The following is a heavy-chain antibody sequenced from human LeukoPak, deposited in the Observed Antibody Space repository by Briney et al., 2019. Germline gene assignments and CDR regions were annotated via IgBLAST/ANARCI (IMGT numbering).Heavy chain of an antibody. CDR1: GFTFSSYG. D-gene: IGHD3-10*01. J-gene: IGHJ5*01. Sequence: GGTLRLSCAASGFTFSSYGMSWVRQARGKGLEWVSAMIGSGGSTYYADSVKGRFTVSRDNSKSTLYLQMNSLRGDDTAVYYCAKVGEYYGSGSLNWFDSWGQGTLVTVSS. CDR2: MIGSGGST. CDR3: AKVGEYYGSGSLNWFDS. V-gene: IGHV3-23*01.